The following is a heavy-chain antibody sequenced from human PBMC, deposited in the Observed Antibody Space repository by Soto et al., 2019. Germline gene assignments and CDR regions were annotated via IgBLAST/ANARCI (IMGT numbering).Heavy chain of an antibody. CDR2: VNPSGGHT. J-gene: IGHJ4*02. Sequence: QVQLMQSGAEVKKPGGSVKVSCKASGDTFTDYYIHWVRQAPGQGLEWMGTVNPSGGHTTYAQHFLGRVTMTRDTSTSTLYMELTSLTSDDTAIYYCARGGHVVVVTVALDYWGQGTLVTVSS. D-gene: IGHD2-21*02. CDR1: GDTFTDYY. V-gene: IGHV1-46*01. CDR3: ARGGHVVVVTVALDY.